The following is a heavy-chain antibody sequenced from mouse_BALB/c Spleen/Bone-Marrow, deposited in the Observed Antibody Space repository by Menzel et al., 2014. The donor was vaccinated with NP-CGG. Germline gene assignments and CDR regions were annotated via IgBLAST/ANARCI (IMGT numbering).Heavy chain of an antibody. V-gene: IGHV1-80*01. J-gene: IGHJ2*01. D-gene: IGHD1-2*01. CDR3: TRSTATFDY. CDR1: GYAFSAYW. CDR2: IYPGDGDT. Sequence: VQGVESGAELVRPGSSVKIPCKASGYAFSAYWMNWVKQRPGQGLEWIGQIYPGDGDTNYNGKFKGKATLTADKSSSTAYMQLSSLTSEDSAVYFCTRSTATFDYWGQGTTLTVSS.